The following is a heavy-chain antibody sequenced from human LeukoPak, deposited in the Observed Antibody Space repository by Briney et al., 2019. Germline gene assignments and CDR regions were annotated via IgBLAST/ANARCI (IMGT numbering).Heavy chain of an antibody. Sequence: SETLSLTCSVYGGSLNGYYWSWIRQPPGKGVEWIGEISHSGTTNYNPSLKSRVTISVDTSKNQFSLKLSSVTAADTAVYYCARIRIAVAGTPPLFDYWGQGTLVTVSS. D-gene: IGHD6-19*01. CDR1: GGSLNGYY. CDR2: ISHSGTT. V-gene: IGHV4-34*01. J-gene: IGHJ4*02. CDR3: ARIRIAVAGTPPLFDY.